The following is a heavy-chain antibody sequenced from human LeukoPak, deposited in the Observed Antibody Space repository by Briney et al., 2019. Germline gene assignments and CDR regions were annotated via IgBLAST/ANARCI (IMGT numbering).Heavy chain of an antibody. CDR2: IYASGST. D-gene: IGHD5-12*01. CDR1: GGSIRNYY. CDR3: ARGLGGYDWYFDL. V-gene: IGHV4-4*07. J-gene: IGHJ2*01. Sequence: SETLSLTCTVSGGSIRNYYWSWVRQPAGKGLEWIGRIYASGSTNYNPSLKSRVTMSVDTSKNQFSLKLSSVTAADTAIYYCARGLGGYDWYFDLWGRGTLVTVSS.